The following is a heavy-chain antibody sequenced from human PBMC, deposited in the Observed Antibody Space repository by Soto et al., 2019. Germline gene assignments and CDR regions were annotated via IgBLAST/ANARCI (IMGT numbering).Heavy chain of an antibody. CDR2: ISGSGGST. V-gene: IGHV3-23*01. CDR1: GFTFSSYA. D-gene: IGHD3-10*01. J-gene: IGHJ6*02. CDR3: AKAVRIYYYYGMDV. Sequence: VGSLRLSCAASGFTFSSYAMSWVRQAPGKGLEWVSAISGSGGSTYYADSVKGRFTISRDNSKNTLYLQMNSLRAEDTAVYYCAKAVRIYYYYGMDVWGQGTTVTVSS.